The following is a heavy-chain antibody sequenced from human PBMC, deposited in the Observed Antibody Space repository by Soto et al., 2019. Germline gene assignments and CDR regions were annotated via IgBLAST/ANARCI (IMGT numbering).Heavy chain of an antibody. CDR2: IYYSGST. V-gene: IGHV4-31*03. J-gene: IGHJ5*02. Sequence: SETLSLTCTVSGGSISSGGYYWSWIRQHPGKGLEWIGYIYYSGSTYYNPSLKSRVTISVDTSKNQFSLKLSSVTAADTAVYYCARFCVPPLNWLEPWREVTLVTVSS. D-gene: IGHD2-21*01. CDR1: GGSISSGGYY. CDR3: ARFCVPPLNWLEP.